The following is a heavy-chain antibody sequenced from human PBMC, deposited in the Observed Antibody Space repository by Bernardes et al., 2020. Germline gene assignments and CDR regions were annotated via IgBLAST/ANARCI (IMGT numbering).Heavy chain of an antibody. J-gene: IGHJ4*02. V-gene: IGHV4-39*01. CDR2: IYYSGST. CDR1: GGSFTSGPDD. Sequence: SETLSLTCTVSGGSFTSGPDDWGWIRQSPGKGLEWIGTIYYSGSTYYNPSLKSRVTISVDTSKNQFSLKLSSVTAADTAVYFCASLSNYLKYWGQGTLVPVSS. CDR3: ASLSNYLKY. D-gene: IGHD4-4*01.